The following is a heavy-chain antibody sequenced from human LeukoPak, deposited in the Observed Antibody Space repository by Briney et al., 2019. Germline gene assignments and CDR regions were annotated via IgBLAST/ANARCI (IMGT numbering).Heavy chain of an antibody. CDR3: SRESGAFSPFGY. CDR1: GGSISSTNW. V-gene: IGHV4-4*02. CDR2: ISLSGLT. D-gene: IGHD1-26*01. Sequence: SETLSLTCRVSGGSISSTNWYSWVRQPPGQGLEWIGEISLSGLTNYNPSLKSRVTMSLDKSKNLLSLTLTSVTAADTAVYYCSRESGAFSPFGYWGQGTLVTVTS. J-gene: IGHJ4*02.